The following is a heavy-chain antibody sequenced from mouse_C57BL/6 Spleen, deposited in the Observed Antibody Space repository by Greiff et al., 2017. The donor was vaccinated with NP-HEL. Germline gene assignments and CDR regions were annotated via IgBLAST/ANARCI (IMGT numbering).Heavy chain of an antibody. V-gene: IGHV1-53*01. CDR1: GYTFTSYW. CDR3: ARRFSITTVVPFNFDY. D-gene: IGHD1-1*01. CDR2: INPSNGGT. J-gene: IGHJ2*01. Sequence: VQLQQPGTELVKPGASVKLSCKASGYTFTSYWMHWVKQRPGQGLEWIGNINPSNGGTNYNEKFKSKATLTVDKSSSTAYMQLSSLTSEDSAVYYCARRFSITTVVPFNFDYWGQGTTLTVSS.